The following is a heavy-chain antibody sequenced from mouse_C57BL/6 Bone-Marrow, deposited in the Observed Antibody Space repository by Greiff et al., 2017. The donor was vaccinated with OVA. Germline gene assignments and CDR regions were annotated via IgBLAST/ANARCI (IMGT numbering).Heavy chain of an antibody. Sequence: EVMLVESGGGLVQPKGSLKLSCAASGFTFNTYAMHWVRQAPGKGLEWVARIRSKSSNYATYYADSVKDRFTISRDDAQSMLYLQMNNLKTEDTAMYYCVRDRYYGSSYYWYFDVWGTGTTVTVSS. D-gene: IGHD1-1*01. CDR3: VRDRYYGSSYYWYFDV. V-gene: IGHV10-3*01. CDR2: IRSKSSNYAT. CDR1: GFTFNTYA. J-gene: IGHJ1*03.